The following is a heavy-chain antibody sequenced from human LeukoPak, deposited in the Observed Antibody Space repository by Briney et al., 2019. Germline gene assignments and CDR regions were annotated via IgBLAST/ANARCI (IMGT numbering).Heavy chain of an antibody. CDR3: ARDLREVGYYMDV. J-gene: IGHJ6*03. CDR2: INPSGGST. CDR1: GYTFTSYY. D-gene: IGHD3-10*01. Sequence: ASVKVSCKASGYTFTSYYMHWVRQAPGQGLEWMGIINPSGGSTKYAQKFQGRVTMTRDTSTSTVYMELSSLRSEDTAVYYCARDLREVGYYMDVWGKGTTVTVSS. V-gene: IGHV1-46*01.